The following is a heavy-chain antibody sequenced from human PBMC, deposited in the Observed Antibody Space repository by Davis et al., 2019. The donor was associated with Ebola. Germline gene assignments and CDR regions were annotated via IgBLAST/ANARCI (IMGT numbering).Heavy chain of an antibody. CDR1: GDSVSSNSAA. CDR2: TYYRSKWYN. V-gene: IGHV6-1*01. J-gene: IGHJ4*02. D-gene: IGHD6-19*01. CDR3: ARGLHSSGWYGLIDY. Sequence: LRLSCAISGDSVSSNSAAWNWIRQSPSRGLEWLGRTYYRSKWYNDYAVSVKSRITINPDTSKNQFSLQLNSVTPEDTAVYYCARGLHSSGWYGLIDYWGQGTLVTVSS.